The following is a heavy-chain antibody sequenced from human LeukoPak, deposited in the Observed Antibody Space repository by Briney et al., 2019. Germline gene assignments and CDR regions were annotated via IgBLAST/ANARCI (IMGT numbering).Heavy chain of an antibody. CDR2: IYPGDSDT. J-gene: IGHJ1*01. Sequence: GESLKISCKASGYTFTNYRIGWVRQMPGKGLERMGIIYPGDSDTRYSPSFQGQVTISADKSIDAAYLQWSSLKASDTAMYYCALAVPKYFERWGQGALVTVSS. CDR1: GYTFTNYR. D-gene: IGHD2-15*01. CDR3: ALAVPKYFER. V-gene: IGHV5-51*01.